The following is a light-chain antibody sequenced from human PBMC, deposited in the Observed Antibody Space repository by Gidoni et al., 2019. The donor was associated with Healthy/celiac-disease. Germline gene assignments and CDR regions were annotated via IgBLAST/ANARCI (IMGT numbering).Light chain of an antibody. CDR3: QQYGSSPPLYT. Sequence: EIVLTQSPCTLSLSPGERATLSCMASQSVSSSYLAWYQQKPGQAPGLLIHGAARRATGIPDRFSGSGAGTDFTLTISRLEPEDFAVYYCQQYGSSPPLYTFGQGTKLEIK. J-gene: IGKJ2*01. CDR1: QSVSSSY. V-gene: IGKV3-20*01. CDR2: GAA.